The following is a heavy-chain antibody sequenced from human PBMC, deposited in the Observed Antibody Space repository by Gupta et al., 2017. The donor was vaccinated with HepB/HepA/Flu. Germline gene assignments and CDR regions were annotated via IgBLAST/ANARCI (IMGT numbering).Heavy chain of an antibody. Sequence: QVQLQESGPGLVKPSRTLSLTCAVSGGSISSSNWWTWVRQPPGKGLEWIGEINHSGSTTYNPSLKRRVTMSLDTSSNQLSLKGTSVTAADTAEYYCSTSWPLDYWGQGTLVTVS. CDR2: INHSGST. CDR3: STSWPLDY. J-gene: IGHJ4*02. CDR1: GGSISSSNW. V-gene: IGHV4-4*02.